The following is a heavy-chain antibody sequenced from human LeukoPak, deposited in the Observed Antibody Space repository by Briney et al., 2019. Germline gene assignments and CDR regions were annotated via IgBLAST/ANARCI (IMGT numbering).Heavy chain of an antibody. V-gene: IGHV3-53*01. CDR3: ARVSYGSGSYLDY. D-gene: IGHD3-10*01. CDR1: GFTVSSNY. J-gene: IGHJ4*02. Sequence: GGSLRLSCAASGFTVSSNYMSWVRQAPGKGLEWVSVIYSGGSTYYADSVKGRFTISRDNSKNTLYLQMNSLRAEDTAVYYCARVSYGSGSYLDYWGQGTPVTVSS. CDR2: IYSGGST.